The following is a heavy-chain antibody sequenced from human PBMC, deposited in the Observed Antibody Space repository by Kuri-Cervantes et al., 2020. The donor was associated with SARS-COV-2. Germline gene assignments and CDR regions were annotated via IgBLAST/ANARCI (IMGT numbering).Heavy chain of an antibody. Sequence: GESLKISCAASGFTFSSYAMSWVRQAPGKGLEWVSAISGSGGSTYYADSVKGRFTISRDNSKNTLYLQMNSLRAEDTAVYYCARALGIAAAGTFFDYWGQGTLVTVSS. V-gene: IGHV3-23*01. CDR2: ISGSGGST. D-gene: IGHD6-13*01. CDR1: GFTFSSYA. CDR3: ARALGIAAAGTFFDY. J-gene: IGHJ4*02.